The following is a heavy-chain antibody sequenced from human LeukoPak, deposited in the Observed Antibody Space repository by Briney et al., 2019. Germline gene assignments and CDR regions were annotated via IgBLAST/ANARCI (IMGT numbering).Heavy chain of an antibody. J-gene: IGHJ4*02. Sequence: LETLSLTCTVSGGSISSYYWSWIRQPPGKGLEWIGYIYYSGSTNYNPSLKSRVTISVDTSKNQFSLKLSSVTAADRAVYYCARGRGLFGVVIPRDYYFDYWGQGTLVTVSS. D-gene: IGHD3-3*01. CDR2: IYYSGST. CDR1: GGSISSYY. CDR3: ARGRGLFGVVIPRDYYFDY. V-gene: IGHV4-59*12.